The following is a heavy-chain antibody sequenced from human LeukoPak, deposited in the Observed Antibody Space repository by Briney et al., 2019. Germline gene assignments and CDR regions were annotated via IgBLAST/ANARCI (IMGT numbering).Heavy chain of an antibody. CDR3: ARDSRRGVINRNWFDS. CDR2: ISSSSSYI. Sequence: GGSLRLSCAASGFTFSTYSMNRVRQAPGKGLEWVSSISSSSSYIYYADSVKGGFTSSRDNAKNSLYLQMNSLRAEDTAVYYCARDSRRGVINRNWFDSWGQGTLVTVSS. D-gene: IGHD3-10*01. CDR1: GFTFSTYS. V-gene: IGHV3-21*01. J-gene: IGHJ5*01.